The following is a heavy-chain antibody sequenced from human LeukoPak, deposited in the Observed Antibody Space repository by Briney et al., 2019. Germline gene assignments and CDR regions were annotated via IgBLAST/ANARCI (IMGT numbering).Heavy chain of an antibody. D-gene: IGHD6-13*01. CDR1: GFTFSSYA. V-gene: IGHV3-23*01. J-gene: IGHJ4*02. Sequence: GGSLRLSCAASGFTFSSYAMTWVRQVPGKGLEWVSAISGSGTITYYADSVKGRFTISRDNSMNTLYLQMNSLRAEDTAVYYCAKLSSSWYSFDYWGQGTLVTVSS. CDR3: AKLSSSWYSFDY. CDR2: ISGSGTIT.